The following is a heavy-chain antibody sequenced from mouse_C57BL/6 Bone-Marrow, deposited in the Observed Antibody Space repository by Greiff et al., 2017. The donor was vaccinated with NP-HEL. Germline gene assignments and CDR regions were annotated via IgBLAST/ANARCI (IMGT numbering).Heavy chain of an antibody. Sequence: VQLQQSGPELVKPGASVKIPCKASGYTFTDYNMDWVKQSHGKSLEWIGDINPNNGGTIYNQKFKGQATLPVDKSSSTAYMERRSLTSEDTAVYYCARNYGSSYYAMDYWGQGTSVTVSS. CDR1: GYTFTDYN. CDR2: INPNNGGT. V-gene: IGHV1-18*01. J-gene: IGHJ4*01. CDR3: ARNYGSSYYAMDY. D-gene: IGHD1-1*01.